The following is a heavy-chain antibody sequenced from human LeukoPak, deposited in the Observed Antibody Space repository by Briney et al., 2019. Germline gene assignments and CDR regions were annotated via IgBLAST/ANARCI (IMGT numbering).Heavy chain of an antibody. CDR2: ISSSSSTI. V-gene: IGHV3-48*01. D-gene: IGHD5-18*01. CDR1: GFTFSSYS. CDR3: ATEGYHRHDAFDI. J-gene: IGHJ3*02. Sequence: GGSLRLSCAASGFTFSSYSMNWVRQAPGKGLEWVSYISSSSSTIYYADSVKGRFTISRGNAKNSLYLQMNSLRAEDTAVYYCATEGYHRHDAFDIWGQGTMVTVSS.